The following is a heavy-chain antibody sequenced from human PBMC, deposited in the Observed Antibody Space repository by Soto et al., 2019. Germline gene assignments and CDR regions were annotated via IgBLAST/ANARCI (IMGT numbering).Heavy chain of an antibody. Sequence: PGESLKISCKGSGYSFAGYWITWVRQKPGKGLEWMGRIDPSDSQTLLQPVLPRPRHISVTKSITTVFLQWSSLRASDTAMYYCARQIYDSDTGPNFQYYFDSWGQGTPVTVSS. CDR2: IDPSDSQT. CDR3: ARQIYDSDTGPNFQYYFDS. D-gene: IGHD3-22*01. J-gene: IGHJ4*02. CDR1: GYSFAGYW. V-gene: IGHV5-10-1*01.